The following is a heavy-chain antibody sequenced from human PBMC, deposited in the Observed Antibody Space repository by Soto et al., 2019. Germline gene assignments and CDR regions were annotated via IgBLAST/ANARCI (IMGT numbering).Heavy chain of an antibody. D-gene: IGHD5-18*01. CDR2: ISNNGGRT. CDR3: PKNPHPIHPGPRDS. J-gene: IGHJ5*02. CDR1: GFTFSTYA. Sequence: GGSLRLSCAASGFTFSTYAMAWIRQAPGKGLEWVSGISNNGGRTYYAASVKGRFTISRDNSKNTLYLQMNSLSPEDTAIYYWPKNPHPIHPGPRDSWGKAPLVPAS. V-gene: IGHV3-23*01.